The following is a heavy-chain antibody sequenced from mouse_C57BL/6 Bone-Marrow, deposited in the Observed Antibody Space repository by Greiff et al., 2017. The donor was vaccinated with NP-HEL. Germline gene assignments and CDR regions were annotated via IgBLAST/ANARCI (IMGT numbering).Heavy chain of an antibody. Sequence: EVKLVESGGGLVKPGGSLKLSCAASGFTFSDYGMHWVRQAPEKGLEWVAYISSGSSTIYYADTVKGRFTISRDNAKNTLFLQMTSLRSEDTAMYYCARYRSSHWYFDVWGTGTTVTVSS. CDR1: GFTFSDYG. D-gene: IGHD1-1*01. CDR2: ISSGSSTI. CDR3: ARYRSSHWYFDV. V-gene: IGHV5-17*01. J-gene: IGHJ1*03.